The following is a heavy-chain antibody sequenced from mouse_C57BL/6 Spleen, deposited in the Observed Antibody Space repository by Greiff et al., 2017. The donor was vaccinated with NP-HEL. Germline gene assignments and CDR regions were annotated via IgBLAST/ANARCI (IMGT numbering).Heavy chain of an antibody. J-gene: IGHJ3*01. Sequence: EVQLVESGPELVKPGDSVKISCKASGYSFTGYFMNWVMQSHGKSLEWIGRINPYNGDTFYNQKFKGKATLTVDKSSSTAHMELRSLTSEDSAVYYCALYYDYDGWFAYWGQGTLVTVSA. CDR3: ALYYDYDGWFAY. D-gene: IGHD2-4*01. CDR1: GYSFTGYF. V-gene: IGHV1-20*01. CDR2: INPYNGDT.